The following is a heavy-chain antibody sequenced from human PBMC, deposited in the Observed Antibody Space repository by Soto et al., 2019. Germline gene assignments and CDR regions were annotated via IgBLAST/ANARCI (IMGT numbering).Heavy chain of an antibody. J-gene: IGHJ4*02. CDR2: IIRIFHTP. V-gene: IGHV1-69*13. CDR1: GGTFSSYA. Sequence: SVKVSCKASGGTFSSYAFSWVRQAPGQGLEWMGGIIRIFHTPTYAQKFQGRVTITADESTSTAYMELISLRSDDTAVYYCVHRRDGYNSAFFDSWGQGTLVTVSS. D-gene: IGHD5-12*01. CDR3: VHRRDGYNSAFFDS.